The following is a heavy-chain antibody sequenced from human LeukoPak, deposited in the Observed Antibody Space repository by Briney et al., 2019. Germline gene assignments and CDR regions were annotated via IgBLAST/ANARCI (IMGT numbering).Heavy chain of an antibody. CDR3: AATIKRDYGDTNLDY. V-gene: IGHV4-59*01. D-gene: IGHD4/OR15-4a*01. CDR1: GDSISSYF. CDR2: MHNGVHT. J-gene: IGHJ4*02. Sequence: SETLSLTCAVPGDSISSYFWSWMRQPPGKGLEWIGYMHNGVHTNYNPSLKSRVTISGDTSKNQLPLKLTSVTPADTAVYYCAATIKRDYGDTNLDYWGQGTLVTVSS.